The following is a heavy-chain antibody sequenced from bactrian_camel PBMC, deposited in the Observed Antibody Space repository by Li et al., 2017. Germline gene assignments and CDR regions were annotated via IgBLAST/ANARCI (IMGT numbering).Heavy chain of an antibody. V-gene: IGHV3S40*01. CDR3: AKEHSSWLEGCDY. CDR1: GFTFSSYD. J-gene: IGHJ4*01. D-gene: IGHD6*01. Sequence: DVQLVESGGGLVQAGGSLRLSCAASGFTFSSYDMNWVRQAPGKGLEWVSGIISRGTTTYYADSVKGRFTISRDNAKNTVYLQLNSLKTEDMAMYYCAKEHSSWLEGCDYWGQGTQVTVS. CDR2: IISRGTTT.